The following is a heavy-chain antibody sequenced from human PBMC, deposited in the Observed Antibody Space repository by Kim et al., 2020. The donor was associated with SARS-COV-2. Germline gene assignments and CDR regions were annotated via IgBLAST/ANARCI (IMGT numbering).Heavy chain of an antibody. CDR3: ARAVSEAAADPEIYFDY. CDR1: GYTFTSYA. CDR2: INAGNGNT. Sequence: ASVKVSCKASGYTFTSYAMHWVRQAPGQRLEWMGWINAGNGNTKYSQKFQGRVTITRDTSASTAYMELSSLRSEDTAVYYCARAVSEAAADPEIYFDYWGQGTLVTVSS. D-gene: IGHD6-13*01. J-gene: IGHJ4*02. V-gene: IGHV1-3*01.